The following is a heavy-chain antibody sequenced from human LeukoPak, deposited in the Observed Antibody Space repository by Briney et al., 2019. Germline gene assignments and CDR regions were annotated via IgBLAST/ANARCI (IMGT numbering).Heavy chain of an antibody. CDR1: GGSISSGDYY. V-gene: IGHV4-30-4*01. Sequence: SQTLSLTCTVSGGSISSGDYYWSWIRQPPGKGLEWIGYIYYSGNTNYNPSLKSRVTISVDTSKNQFSLKLSSVTAADTAVYYCARHRLVVAATGLFDYWGQGTLVTVSS. J-gene: IGHJ4*02. CDR3: ARHRLVVAATGLFDY. CDR2: IYYSGNT. D-gene: IGHD6-19*01.